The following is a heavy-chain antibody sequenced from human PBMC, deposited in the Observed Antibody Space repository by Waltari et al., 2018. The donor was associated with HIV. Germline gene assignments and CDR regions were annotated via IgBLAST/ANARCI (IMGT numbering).Heavy chain of an antibody. Sequence: QVQLVQSGAEVKKPGASVTVSCKASGYTFAGYYIHWVRQAPGQGLEWMGWIDPKSGGTKYAQKFQGRVTMTRDTSISTAYMELSRLRSDDTAVYYCVRGTLTLDYWGQGTLVTVSS. CDR2: IDPKSGGT. D-gene: IGHD1-1*01. CDR1: GYTFAGYY. J-gene: IGHJ4*02. V-gene: IGHV1-2*02. CDR3: VRGTLTLDY.